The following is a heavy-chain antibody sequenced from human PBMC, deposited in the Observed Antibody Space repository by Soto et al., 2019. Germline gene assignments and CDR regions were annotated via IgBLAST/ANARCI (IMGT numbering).Heavy chain of an antibody. D-gene: IGHD2-15*01. J-gene: IGHJ4*02. CDR3: ARDLGGWPDY. CDR2: FDPDDGET. CDR1: GYTLTELS. V-gene: IGHV1-24*01. Sequence: ASVKVSCKVSGYTLTELSMHWVRQAPGKGLECMGGFDPDDGETIYAQKFQGRVTITRDTSASTVYMELSSLRSEDTAVYYCARDLGGWPDYWGQGTLVTVSS.